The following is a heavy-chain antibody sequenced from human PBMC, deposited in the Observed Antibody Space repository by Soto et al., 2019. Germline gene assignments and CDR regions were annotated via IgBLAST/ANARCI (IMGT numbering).Heavy chain of an antibody. CDR2: ITHTGNT. CDR3: AGIIMVFYGTGSYYHGLFEH. D-gene: IGHD3-10*01. CDR1: GGSFSDNS. Sequence: QVQLQQWGAGLLKPSETLSLTCAVSGGSFSDNSWSWIRQSPGKGLQWIGEITHTGNTDYIPSLKSRVTFSADTSNNQLFLRMASVTAADTAVDYCAGIIMVFYGTGSYYHGLFEHRGQGTPVTVDS. J-gene: IGHJ4*02. V-gene: IGHV4-34*01.